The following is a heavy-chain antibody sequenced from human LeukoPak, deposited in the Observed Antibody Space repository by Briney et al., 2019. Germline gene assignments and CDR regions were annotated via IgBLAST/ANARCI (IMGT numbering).Heavy chain of an antibody. D-gene: IGHD2-15*01. V-gene: IGHV1-2*02. CDR2: INPNSGGT. J-gene: IGHJ4*02. CDR1: GYXFTAYY. Sequence: GASVKVSCKASGYXFTAYYVHWVRQAPGQGLQWMGWINPNSGGTNYAQKFQGRVTMTRDTSISTAYMELSRLRSDDTAVYYCARDYRYCSGGSCYSWGYYFDYWGQGTLVTVSS. CDR3: ARDYRYCSGGSCYSWGYYFDY.